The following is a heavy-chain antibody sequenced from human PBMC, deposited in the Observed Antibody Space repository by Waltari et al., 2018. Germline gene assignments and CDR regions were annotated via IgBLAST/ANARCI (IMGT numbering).Heavy chain of an antibody. CDR3: ARGRYYYGSGRYFGY. J-gene: IGHJ4*02. D-gene: IGHD3-10*01. V-gene: IGHV4-34*01. CDR2: INHSGST. Sequence: QVQLQQWGAGLLKPSETLSLTCAVYGGSFSGYYWRWIRQPPGKGLEWIGEINHSGSTNYNPSLKSRVTISVDTSKNQFSLKLSSVTAADTAVYYCARGRYYYGSGRYFGYWGQGTLVTVSS. CDR1: GGSFSGYY.